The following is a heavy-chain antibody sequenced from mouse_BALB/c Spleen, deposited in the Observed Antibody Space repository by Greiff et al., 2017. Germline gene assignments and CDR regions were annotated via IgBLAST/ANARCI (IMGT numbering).Heavy chain of an antibody. V-gene: IGHV5-4*02. J-gene: IGHJ3*01. CDR1: GFTFSDYY. Sequence: EVNVVESGGGLVKPGGSLKLSCAASGFTFSDYYMYWVRQTPEKRLEWVATISDGGSYTYYPDSVKGRFTISRDNAKNNLYLQMSSLKSEDTAMYYCARDLGLRLGSWFAYWGQGTLVTVSA. D-gene: IGHD1-1*01. CDR2: ISDGGSYT. CDR3: ARDLGLRLGSWFAY.